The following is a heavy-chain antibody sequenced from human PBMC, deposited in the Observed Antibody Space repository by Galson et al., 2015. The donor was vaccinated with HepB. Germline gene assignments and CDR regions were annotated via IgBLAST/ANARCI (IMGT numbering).Heavy chain of an antibody. CDR3: ATRSGASGWYSYFQH. Sequence: SLRLSCAASGFTFSSYATMWVRQAPGKGLEWVSGMSDNGDNTFYADSVKGRFTISRDISKSTVYLQMNSLRVEDTAVYYCATRSGASGWYSYFQHWGQGTLVTVSS. J-gene: IGHJ1*01. V-gene: IGHV3-23*01. CDR1: GFTFSSYA. CDR2: MSDNGDNT. D-gene: IGHD6-19*01.